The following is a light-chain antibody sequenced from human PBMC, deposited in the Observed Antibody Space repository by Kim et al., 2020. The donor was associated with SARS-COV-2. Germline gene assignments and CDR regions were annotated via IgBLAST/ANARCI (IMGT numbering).Light chain of an antibody. CDR2: GNS. CDR1: SSNIGAGYD. J-gene: IGLJ1*01. V-gene: IGLV1-40*01. CDR3: QSYDSSLSLYV. Sequence: QSVLTQPPSVSGAPGQRVTISCTGSSSNIGAGYDVHWYQQLPGTAPKLLISGNSNRPSGVPDRFSGSKSGASASLAITGLQAEDEADYYCQSYDSSLSLYVSGSGTKVTVL.